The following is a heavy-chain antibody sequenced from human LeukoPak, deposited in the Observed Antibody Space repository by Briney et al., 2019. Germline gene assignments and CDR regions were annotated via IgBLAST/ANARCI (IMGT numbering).Heavy chain of an antibody. CDR1: GGSNSRYY. V-gene: IGHV4-59*01. CDR2: IYYSGSI. Sequence: AETLSLTCTVSGGSNSRYYWSWIRQPPGKGLEWIGYIYYSGSINYTPSLKSRVNISIDSSKNQFSLRVRSVAAVDAAVYYCARQLAAAGNNWFDSWGQGTLVTVSS. J-gene: IGHJ5*01. CDR3: ARQLAAAGNNWFDS. D-gene: IGHD6-13*01.